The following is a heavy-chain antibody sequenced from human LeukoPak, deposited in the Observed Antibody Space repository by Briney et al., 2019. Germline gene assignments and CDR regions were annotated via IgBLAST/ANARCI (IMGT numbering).Heavy chain of an antibody. CDR2: INHSGST. J-gene: IGHJ6*03. Sequence: SETLSLTCAVYGGSFSGYYWSWIRQPPGKGLEWIGDINHSGSTNYNPSLKSRVTISVDTSKNQFSLKPSSVTAADTAVYYCARMGSGSSPLYYYYYMDVWGKGTTVTVSS. D-gene: IGHD1-26*01. CDR1: GGSFSGYY. V-gene: IGHV4-34*01. CDR3: ARMGSGSSPLYYYYYMDV.